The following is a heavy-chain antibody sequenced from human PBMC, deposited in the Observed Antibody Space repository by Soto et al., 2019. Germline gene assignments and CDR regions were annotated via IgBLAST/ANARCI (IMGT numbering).Heavy chain of an antibody. CDR2: IHPNSGVT. J-gene: IGHJ4*02. V-gene: IGHV1-2*02. CDR1: RYTFTDYY. CDR3: ARAGLTTLELAIIY. D-gene: IGHD1-1*01. Sequence: QVQLVQSGAEVKKPGASVKVSCKASRYTFTDYYMHWVRQSPGQGLEWMGWIHPNSGVTKFPQKFQVRVIMTRETSISTVYMELSVLTSDDTAVYYCARAGLTTLELAIIYWGQGTLVTVSS.